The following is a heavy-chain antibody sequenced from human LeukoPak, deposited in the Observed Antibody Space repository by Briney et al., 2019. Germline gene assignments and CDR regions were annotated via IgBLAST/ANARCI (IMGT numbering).Heavy chain of an antibody. J-gene: IGHJ5*02. V-gene: IGHV3-7*03. D-gene: IGHD6-13*01. CDR1: GFTFSSYW. Sequence: GGSLRLSCAASGFTFSSYWMSWVRQAPGKGLEWVANIKQDGSEKYYVDYVKGRFIISRDNAKNSLYLQMNNLRAEDTAVYSCARGSSSWYHVLDWSDPWGQGTLVTVSS. CDR3: ARGSSSWYHVLDWSDP. CDR2: IKQDGSEK.